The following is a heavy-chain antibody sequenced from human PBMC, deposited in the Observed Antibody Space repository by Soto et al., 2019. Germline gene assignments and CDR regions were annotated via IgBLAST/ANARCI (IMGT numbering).Heavy chain of an antibody. D-gene: IGHD2-2*01. CDR2: VNTYNGNP. J-gene: IGHJ4*02. V-gene: IGHV1-18*01. CDR1: GYTFTSYG. CDR3: ARDSQFSTSWQKFDY. Sequence: QVQLVQCGVEVKQPGASVKVSCQASGYTFTSYGISWLRQAPGQGPEWMGWVNTYNGNPNYAQTLQGRVTMTTDTSTSTAYMELRSLRSDDTAVYYCARDSQFSTSWQKFDYWGQGTLVTVSS.